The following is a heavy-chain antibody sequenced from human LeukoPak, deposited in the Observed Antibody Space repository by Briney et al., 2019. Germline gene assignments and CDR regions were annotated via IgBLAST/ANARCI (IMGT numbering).Heavy chain of an antibody. D-gene: IGHD3-16*01. CDR3: AREVLDTISWGWHLDL. J-gene: IGHJ2*01. CDR1: GFTFSDSD. CDR2: ICVGGDT. Sequence: GRSLRLSCAASGFTFSDSDMHCVRRAAGRRLEWGLAICVGGDTYYTDSVKGRFTISRENAQTSLYLQMNSLRAGDTAVYDCAREVLDTISWGWHLDLWGRGTLVTVSS. V-gene: IGHV3-13*01.